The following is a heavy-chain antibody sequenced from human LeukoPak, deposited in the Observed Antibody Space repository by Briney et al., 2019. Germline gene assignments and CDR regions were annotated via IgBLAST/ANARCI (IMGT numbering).Heavy chain of an antibody. D-gene: IGHD3-9*01. CDR1: GFTFSSYA. CDR3: AKVRDDILTCYCDY. Sequence: GGPLRLSCAASGFTFSSYAMSWVRQAPGKGLEWVSAISGSGGSTYYADSVKGRFTISRDNAKNTLYLQMNSLRAEDTAVYYCAKVRDDILTCYCDYWGQGTGVRVS. J-gene: IGHJ4*02. CDR2: ISGSGGST. V-gene: IGHV3-23*01.